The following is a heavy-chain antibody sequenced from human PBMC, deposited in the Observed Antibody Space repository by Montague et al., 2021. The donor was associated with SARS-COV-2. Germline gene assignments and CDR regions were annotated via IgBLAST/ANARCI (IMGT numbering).Heavy chain of an antibody. CDR3: ARGTKSVITYDYDSSGYASDY. CDR1: GGSFSGYY. D-gene: IGHD3-22*01. V-gene: IGHV4-34*01. J-gene: IGHJ4*02. CDR2: INHSGRT. Sequence: SETLSLTCAVYGGSFSGYYWSWIRQPPGKELEWIGEINHSGRTKYNPSLKSRVTISVDTSKNQFSLTLSSVTAADTAVYYCARGTKSVITYDYDSSGYASDYWGQGTLVTVSS.